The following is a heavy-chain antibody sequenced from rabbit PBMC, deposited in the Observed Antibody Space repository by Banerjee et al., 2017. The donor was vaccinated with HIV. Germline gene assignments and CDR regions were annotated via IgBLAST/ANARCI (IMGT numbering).Heavy chain of an antibody. CDR3: ARGAGYAGYGYATYFNL. CDR2: IYPDYGST. D-gene: IGHD6-1*01. CDR1: GFTLSNYW. Sequence: QSLEESGGDLVKPGASLTLTCTASGFTLSNYWMCWVRQAPGKGLEWIAYIYPDYGSTDYASWVNGRFTISLDNAQNTVFLQMTSLTAADTATYFCARGAGYAGYGYATYFNLWGPGTLVTVS. J-gene: IGHJ4*01. V-gene: IGHV1S40*01.